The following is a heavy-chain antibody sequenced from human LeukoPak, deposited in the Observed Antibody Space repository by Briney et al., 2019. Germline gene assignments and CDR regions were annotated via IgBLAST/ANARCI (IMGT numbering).Heavy chain of an antibody. CDR3: ATGGQYNWNRFDY. CDR2: ITSSGRAT. CDR1: GFTFSSFE. V-gene: IGHV3-48*03. D-gene: IGHD1-1*01. Sequence: GESLKISCEATGFTFSSFEMNWVRQAPGKGLEWVSSITSSGRATYYADSVKGRFTISRDNARNSVYLHINSLGAEDTALYYCATGGQYNWNRFDYWGQGTLVTVSS. J-gene: IGHJ4*02.